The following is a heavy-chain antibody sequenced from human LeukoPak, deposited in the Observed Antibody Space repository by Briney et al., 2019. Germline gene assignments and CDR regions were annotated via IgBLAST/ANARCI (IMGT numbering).Heavy chain of an antibody. V-gene: IGHV1-3*03. Sequence: ASVKVSCKASGYTFTSYAMHWVRQAPGQRLEWMGWINAGNGNTKYSQEFQGRVTITRDTSASTAYMELSSLRSEDMAVYYCARERYYDYVCGSYRFTKAYDAFDIWGQGTMVTVSS. D-gene: IGHD3-16*02. CDR2: INAGNGNT. CDR3: ARERYYDYVCGSYRFTKAYDAFDI. J-gene: IGHJ3*02. CDR1: GYTFTSYA.